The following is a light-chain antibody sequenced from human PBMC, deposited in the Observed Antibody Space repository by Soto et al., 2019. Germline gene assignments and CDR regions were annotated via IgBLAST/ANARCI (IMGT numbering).Light chain of an antibody. CDR2: AAS. V-gene: IGKV1-39*01. CDR3: QQSYSTPRT. J-gene: IGKJ1*01. Sequence: DIQMTHSPSSLSASVGDRVTITSRASQTIINYLNWYQQKPGKAPKLLIYAASTLQSGVPSRFSGSGSGTDFTLSIGSLQPEDFATYYCQQSYSTPRTFGQGTKVDIK. CDR1: QTIINY.